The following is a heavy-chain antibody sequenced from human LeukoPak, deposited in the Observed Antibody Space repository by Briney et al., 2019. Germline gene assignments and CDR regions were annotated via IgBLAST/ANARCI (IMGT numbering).Heavy chain of an antibody. CDR2: MNPNSGNT. J-gene: IGHJ4*02. CDR1: GYTFTSYG. V-gene: IGHV1-8*02. Sequence: ASVKVSCKASGYTFTSYGISWVRQAPGQGLEWMGWMNPNSGNTGYAQKFQGRVTMTRNTSISTAYMGLSSLRSEDTAVYYCARGRGAAAGCWGQGTLVTVSS. D-gene: IGHD6-13*01. CDR3: ARGRGAAAGC.